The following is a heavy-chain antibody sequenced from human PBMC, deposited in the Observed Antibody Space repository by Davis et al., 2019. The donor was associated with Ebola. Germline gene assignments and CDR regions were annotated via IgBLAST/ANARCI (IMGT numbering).Heavy chain of an antibody. V-gene: IGHV1-18*04. Sequence: AASVKVSCKASGYTFTSYGISWVRQAPGQGLEWMGWIITDNGNRNYAQKFQGRVTMSTDTSTTTAYMELTSLRSDDTAVYYCARDGEWFGELLVYYYGMDVWGQGTTVTVSS. D-gene: IGHD3-10*01. CDR1: GYTFTSYG. J-gene: IGHJ6*02. CDR2: IITDNGNR. CDR3: ARDGEWFGELLVYYYGMDV.